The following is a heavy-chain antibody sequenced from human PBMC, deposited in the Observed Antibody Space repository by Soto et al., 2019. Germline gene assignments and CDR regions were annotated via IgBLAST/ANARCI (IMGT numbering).Heavy chain of an antibody. CDR2: ISGSDGST. CDR3: AKGPGMYSDFDN. CDR1: GFTFSSYA. D-gene: IGHD2-8*01. V-gene: IGHV3-23*01. J-gene: IGHJ4*02. Sequence: EVQMLESGGGLVQPGGSLRLSCAASGFTFSSYAMSWVRQAPEKGLDWVSAISGSDGSTYDADSVKGRFTISRDDSKNTLYLQKNSLRAEDTAVYYCAKGPGMYSDFDNWGQGTLVTVSS.